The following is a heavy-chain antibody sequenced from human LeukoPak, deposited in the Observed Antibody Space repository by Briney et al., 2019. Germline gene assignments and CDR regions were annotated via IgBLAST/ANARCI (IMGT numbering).Heavy chain of an antibody. V-gene: IGHV4-61*03. Sequence: SETLSLTCTVSGGSVSSADYYWTWIRHPPGKALEWIGYIYHTGSNNYKYSLKSRVTISLDTSKNRFSLRLTSMTAADTAVYYCARGNHSSSWNSYYYYGMDVWGQGTTVTVSS. J-gene: IGHJ6*02. D-gene: IGHD6-13*01. CDR3: ARGNHSSSWNSYYYYGMDV. CDR2: IYHTGSN. CDR1: GGSVSSADYY.